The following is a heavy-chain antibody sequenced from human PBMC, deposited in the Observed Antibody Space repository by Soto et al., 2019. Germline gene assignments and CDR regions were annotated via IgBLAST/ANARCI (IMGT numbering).Heavy chain of an antibody. Sequence: SETLSLTCAVYGGSFSGYYWSWIRQPPGKGLEWIGEINHSGSTNYNPSLKSRVTISVDTSKNQFSLKLSSVTAADTAVYYCARVRGYSGYDYYYYYGMDVWGQGTTVTVSS. J-gene: IGHJ6*02. CDR2: INHSGST. CDR1: GGSFSGYY. D-gene: IGHD5-12*01. CDR3: ARVRGYSGYDYYYYYGMDV. V-gene: IGHV4-34*01.